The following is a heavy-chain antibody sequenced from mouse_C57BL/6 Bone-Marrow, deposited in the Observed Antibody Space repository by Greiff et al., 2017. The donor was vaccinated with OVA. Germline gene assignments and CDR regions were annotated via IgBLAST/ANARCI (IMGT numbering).Heavy chain of an antibody. D-gene: IGHD2-2*01. V-gene: IGHV1-69*01. CDR3: ARYGSYFDY. CDR1: GYTFTSYW. Sequence: QVQLQQPGAELVMPGASVKLSCKASGYTFTSYWMHWVKQRPGQGLEWIGEIDPSDSYTNYNQKFKGKSTLTVDKSSSTAYMQLSSLTSEDSAVYYCARYGSYFDYWGKGTTLTVSS. J-gene: IGHJ2*01. CDR2: IDPSDSYT.